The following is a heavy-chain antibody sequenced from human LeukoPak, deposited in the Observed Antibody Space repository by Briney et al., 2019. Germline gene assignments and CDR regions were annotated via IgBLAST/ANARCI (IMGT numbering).Heavy chain of an antibody. D-gene: IGHD1-1*01. V-gene: IGHV3-23*01. CDR1: GFTFSSCA. Sequence: GGSLRLSCAASGFTFSSCATSWVRQAPGKGLEWVSAISGSGGSTYYADSVKGRFTISRDNSKNTLYLQMNSLRAEDTAVYYCARSGLERDFDYWGQGTLVTVSS. CDR3: ARSGLERDFDY. J-gene: IGHJ4*02. CDR2: ISGSGGST.